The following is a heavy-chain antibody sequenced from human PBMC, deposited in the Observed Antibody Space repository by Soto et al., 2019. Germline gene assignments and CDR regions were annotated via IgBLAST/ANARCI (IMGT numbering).Heavy chain of an antibody. J-gene: IGHJ5*01. CDR3: ASTPQYSSGWYDF. CDR2: IYYSGST. CDR1: GGSISSGDYY. V-gene: IGHV4-30-4*01. D-gene: IGHD3-22*01. Sequence: SETLSLTCTVSGGSISSGDYYWSWIRQPPGKGLEWIGYIYYSGSTYYNPSLKSRVTISLDTSKNQFSLKLSSLTAADTAVYYCASTPQYSSGWYDFWGQGTLVTVSS.